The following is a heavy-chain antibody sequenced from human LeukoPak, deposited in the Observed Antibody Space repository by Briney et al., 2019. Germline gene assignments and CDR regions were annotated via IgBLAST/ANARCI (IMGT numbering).Heavy chain of an antibody. CDR2: ISSSSSYI. CDR3: ARARYSSSSFDP. J-gene: IGHJ5*02. D-gene: IGHD6-13*01. Sequence: PGGSLRLSCAASGFTFSSYAMSWVRQAPGKGLEWVSSISSSSSYIYYADSLKGRFTISRDNAKNSLYLQMNSLRAEDTAVYYCARARYSSSSFDPWGQGTLVTVSS. CDR1: GFTFSSYA. V-gene: IGHV3-21*01.